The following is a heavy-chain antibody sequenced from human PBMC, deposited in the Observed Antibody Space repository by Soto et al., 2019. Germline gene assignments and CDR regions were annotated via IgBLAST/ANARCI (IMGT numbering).Heavy chain of an antibody. V-gene: IGHV1-2*02. D-gene: IGHD2-2*01. CDR1: GYTFTGYY. CDR3: AREEFARYQLLVPPHYGMDV. Sequence: EASVKVSCKASGYTFTGYYMHWVREAPGQGLELMGWINPNSGGTNYAQKFQGRVTMTRDTSISTAYMELSRLRSDDTAVYYCAREEFARYQLLVPPHYGMDVWGQGTTVTVSS. J-gene: IGHJ6*02. CDR2: INPNSGGT.